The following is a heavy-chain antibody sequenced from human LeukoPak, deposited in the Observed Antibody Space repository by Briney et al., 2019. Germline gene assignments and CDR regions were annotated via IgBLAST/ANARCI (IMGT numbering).Heavy chain of an antibody. D-gene: IGHD4-17*01. CDR2: IIPIFGTA. CDR1: GGTFSSYA. CDR3: ARADTLRSFDY. V-gene: IGHV1-69*06. Sequence: GASVKVSCKASGGTFSSYAISWVRQAPGQGLEWMGRIIPIFGTANYAQKFQGRVTITADKSTSIAYMELSSLRSEDTAVYYCARADTLRSFDYWGQGTLVTVSS. J-gene: IGHJ4*02.